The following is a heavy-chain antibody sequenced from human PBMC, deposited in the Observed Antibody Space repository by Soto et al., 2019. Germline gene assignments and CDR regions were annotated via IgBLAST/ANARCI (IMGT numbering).Heavy chain of an antibody. Sequence: GGSLRLSCAASGFTFSSYAMSWVRQAPGKGLEWVSAISGSGGSTYYADSVKGRFTTSRDNSKNTLYLQMNSLRAEDTAVYYCAKTYCGGDCYHDYWGQGTLVTVSS. CDR3: AKTYCGGDCYHDY. CDR2: ISGSGGST. J-gene: IGHJ4*02. CDR1: GFTFSSYA. D-gene: IGHD2-21*02. V-gene: IGHV3-23*01.